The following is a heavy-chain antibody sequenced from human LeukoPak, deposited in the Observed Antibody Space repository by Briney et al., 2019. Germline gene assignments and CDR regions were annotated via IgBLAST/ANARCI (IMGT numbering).Heavy chain of an antibody. CDR3: ARPGPATTNSYGMDV. CDR1: GFTFSSCS. D-gene: IGHD1-26*01. CDR2: ISSSSSYI. Sequence: GGSLRLSCAASGFTFSSCSMNWVRQAPGKGLEWVSSISSSSSYIYYADSVKGRFTISRDNAKNSLYLQMTSLRAEDTAVYYCARPGPATTNSYGMDVWGQGTTVTVSS. V-gene: IGHV3-21*01. J-gene: IGHJ6*02.